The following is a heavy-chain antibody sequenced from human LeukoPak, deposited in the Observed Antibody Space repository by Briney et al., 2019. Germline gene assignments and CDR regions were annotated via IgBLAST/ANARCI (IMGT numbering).Heavy chain of an antibody. V-gene: IGHV1-69*13. D-gene: IGHD3-22*01. Sequence: ASVKVSCKASGGTFSSYAISRVRQAPGQGLEWMGGIIPIFGTANYAQKFQGRVTITADESTSTAYMELSSLRSEDTAVYYCARGDYYDSSGYTEYYYYGMDVWGQGTRSPSP. CDR2: IIPIFGTA. CDR1: GGTFSSYA. J-gene: IGHJ6*02. CDR3: ARGDYYDSSGYTEYYYYGMDV.